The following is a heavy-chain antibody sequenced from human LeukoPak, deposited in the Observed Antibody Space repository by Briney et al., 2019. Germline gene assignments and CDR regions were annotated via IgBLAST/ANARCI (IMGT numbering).Heavy chain of an antibody. Sequence: GASVKVSCKASGGTFSSYAISWVRQAPGQGLEWMGRIIPISGTANYAQKFQGRVTITTDESTSTAYMELSSLRSEDTAVYYCARGLAAVPYYFDYWGQGTLVTVSS. J-gene: IGHJ4*02. CDR3: ARGLAAVPYYFDY. V-gene: IGHV1-69*05. D-gene: IGHD6-13*01. CDR1: GGTFSSYA. CDR2: IIPISGTA.